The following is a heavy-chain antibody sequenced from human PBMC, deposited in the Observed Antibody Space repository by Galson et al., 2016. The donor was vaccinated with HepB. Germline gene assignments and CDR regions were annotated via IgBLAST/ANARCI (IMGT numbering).Heavy chain of an antibody. Sequence: QSGAEVKKPGESLKISCKGSGSTFSDYWIAWVRQMPGKGLEWMGIIFPGDSKTRYSPSFQGQVTISADKSINTADLEWSTLKASDTAIYYCARFTPLVLFDYWAQGSLVPVSS. CDR2: IFPGDSKT. J-gene: IGHJ4*02. D-gene: IGHD6-13*01. V-gene: IGHV5-51*01. CDR3: ARFTPLVLFDY. CDR1: GSTFSDYW.